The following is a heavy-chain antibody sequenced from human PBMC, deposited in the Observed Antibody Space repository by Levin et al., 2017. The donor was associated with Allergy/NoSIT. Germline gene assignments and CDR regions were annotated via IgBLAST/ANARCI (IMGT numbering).Heavy chain of an antibody. CDR3: AKKQGGTSGFSFDV. D-gene: IGHD1-1*01. CDR1: CFPLRESA. V-gene: IGHV3-23*01. Sequence: ASLPLSFAVSCFPLRESAMAWVRQAPGKGLEWVSVITGGGFNTYYGDSVKGRFTVSRDDSKDTLYLDLNSLRAEDTAVYYCAKKQGGTSGFSFDVWGQGTMVTVSS. J-gene: IGHJ3*01. CDR2: ITGGGFNT.